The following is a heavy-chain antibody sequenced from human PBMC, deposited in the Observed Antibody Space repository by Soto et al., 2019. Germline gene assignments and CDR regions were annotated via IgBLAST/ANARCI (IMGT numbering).Heavy chain of an antibody. V-gene: IGHV3-23*01. Sequence: EVQLLESGGGLVQPGGSLRLSCAASGFTFTTSALSWVRQVPGKGLEWVSSIRGSGGSKYYADSVKGRYTISRDDSKNTLYLQMNSLRAEDTALYYGAKNGSDYIWGNYRKSFYYMDVWGKGTRVTVSS. CDR3: AKNGSDYIWGNYRKSFYYMDV. J-gene: IGHJ6*03. CDR1: GFTFTTSA. CDR2: IRGSGGSK. D-gene: IGHD3-16*01.